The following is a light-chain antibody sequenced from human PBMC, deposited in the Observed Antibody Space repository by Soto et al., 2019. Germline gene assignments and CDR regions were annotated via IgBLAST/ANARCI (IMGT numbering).Light chain of an antibody. J-gene: IGKJ1*01. CDR3: QQYGSSPRT. V-gene: IGKV3-20*01. CDR2: GAS. Sequence: EIVLTQSPGTLSLSPGERATLSCRASQSVSSSYLAWYQQKPGQAPRLLIYGASSRATGIPDRVSGSGSGTDITFTISRLEPEDFAVYYCQQYGSSPRTFGQGTKVEIK. CDR1: QSVSSSY.